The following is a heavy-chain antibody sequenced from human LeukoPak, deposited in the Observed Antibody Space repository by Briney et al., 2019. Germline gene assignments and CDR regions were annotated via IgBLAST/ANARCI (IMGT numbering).Heavy chain of an antibody. J-gene: IGHJ4*02. Sequence: ASVKVSYKASGYTFTGYYMHWVRQAPGQGLEWMGWINPNSGGTNYAQKFQGRVTMTRDTSISTAYMELSRLRSDDTAVYYCARDGLVATIPRRWGQGTLVTASS. CDR2: INPNSGGT. CDR3: ARDGLVATIPRR. V-gene: IGHV1-2*02. D-gene: IGHD5-12*01. CDR1: GYTFTGYY.